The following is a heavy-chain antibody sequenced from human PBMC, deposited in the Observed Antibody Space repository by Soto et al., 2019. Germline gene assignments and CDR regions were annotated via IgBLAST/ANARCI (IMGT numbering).Heavy chain of an antibody. J-gene: IGHJ4*02. CDR3: ARAYCGGDCYDTGDY. D-gene: IGHD2-21*02. Sequence: QVQLQESGPGLVKPSQTLSLTCTVSGGSISSGDYYWSWIRQPPGKGLEWIGYIYYSGSTYYNPSLKSRVTISVYTSKNQFSLKLSSVTAADTAVYYCARAYCGGDCYDTGDYWGQGTLVTVSS. CDR1: GGSISSGDYY. V-gene: IGHV4-30-4*01. CDR2: IYYSGST.